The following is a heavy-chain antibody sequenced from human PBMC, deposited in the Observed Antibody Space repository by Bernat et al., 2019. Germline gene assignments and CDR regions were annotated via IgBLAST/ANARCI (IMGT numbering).Heavy chain of an antibody. J-gene: IGHJ2*01. CDR3: ARNYCSGGSCHWYFDL. CDR1: GGSIGSSDW. Sequence: QVQLEESGPGLVKPSGTLSLTCAVSGGSIGSSDWWSWVRQPPGKGLQWMGEIYRRGSTNYMPSLRSRVTISIDKSKNQLSLKVTSVTAADTAVYYCARNYCSGGSCHWYFDLWGRGTLVTVSS. V-gene: IGHV4-4*02. D-gene: IGHD2-15*01. CDR2: IYRRGST.